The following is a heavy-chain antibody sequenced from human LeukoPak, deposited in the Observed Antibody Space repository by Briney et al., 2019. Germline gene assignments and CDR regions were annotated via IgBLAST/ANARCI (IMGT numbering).Heavy chain of an antibody. Sequence: SETLSLTCTVSGYSISSGYYWGWIRQPPGKGLEWIGSIYHSGSTYYNPSLKSRVTISVDTSKNQFSLKLSSVTAADTAVYYCARGEAAAGGGPFDYWGQGTLVTVS. V-gene: IGHV4-38-2*02. CDR2: IYHSGST. D-gene: IGHD6-13*01. CDR1: GYSISSGYY. J-gene: IGHJ4*02. CDR3: ARGEAAAGGGPFDY.